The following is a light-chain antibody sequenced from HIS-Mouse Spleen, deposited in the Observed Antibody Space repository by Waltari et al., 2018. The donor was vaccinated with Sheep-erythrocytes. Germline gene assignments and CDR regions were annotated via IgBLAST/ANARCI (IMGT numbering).Light chain of an antibody. CDR3: QQYNSYPLT. V-gene: IGKV1-5*03. Sequence: DIQMTQSPSTLSASVGDKVPTTSRASQSISSWLAWYQQKPGKAPKLLIYKASSLESGVPSRFSGSGSGTEFTLTISSLQPDDFATYYCQQYNSYPLTFGGGTKVEIK. CDR1: QSISSW. J-gene: IGKJ4*01. CDR2: KAS.